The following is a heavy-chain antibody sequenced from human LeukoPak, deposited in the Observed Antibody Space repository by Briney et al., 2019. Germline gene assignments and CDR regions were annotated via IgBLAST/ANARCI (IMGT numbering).Heavy chain of an antibody. CDR2: IRYDGSNK. CDR1: GFTFSSYG. V-gene: IGHV3-30*02. CDR3: AKDQAYCGGDCYLFDY. D-gene: IGHD2-21*01. J-gene: IGHJ4*02. Sequence: GGSLRLSCAASGFTFSSYGMHWVRQAPGKGLEWVAFIRYDGSNKYYADSVKGRFTISRDNSKNTLYLQMNSLRAEDTAVYYCAKDQAYCGGDCYLFDYWGQGTLVTVSS.